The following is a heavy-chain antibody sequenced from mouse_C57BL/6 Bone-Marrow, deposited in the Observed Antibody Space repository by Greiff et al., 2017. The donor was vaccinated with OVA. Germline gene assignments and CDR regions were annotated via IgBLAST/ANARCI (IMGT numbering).Heavy chain of an antibody. D-gene: IGHD2-1*01. V-gene: IGHV14-4*01. CDR1: SFNIKDDY. CDR3: TSYGNFDY. CDR2: IDPENGDT. Sequence: VQLQQSGAELVRPGASVKLSCTASSFNIKDDYMHWVKQRPEQGLEWIGWIDPENGDTEYASKFQGKATITADTSSNTAYLQLSSLTSEDTAVNYCTSYGNFDYWGQGTTLTVSS. J-gene: IGHJ2*01.